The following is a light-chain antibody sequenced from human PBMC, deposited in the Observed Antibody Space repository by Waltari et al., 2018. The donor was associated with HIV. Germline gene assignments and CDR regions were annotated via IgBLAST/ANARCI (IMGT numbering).Light chain of an antibody. J-gene: IGLJ1*01. Sequence: SYELTQPPSVSVSPGQLSSITCSGDKLGDKYACWYQQKPGQSPVLVIYQDSKRPSGIPERFSGSNSGNTATLTISGTQAMDEADYYCQAWDSSTAIFGTGTKVTVL. CDR2: QDS. V-gene: IGLV3-1*01. CDR1: KLGDKY. CDR3: QAWDSSTAI.